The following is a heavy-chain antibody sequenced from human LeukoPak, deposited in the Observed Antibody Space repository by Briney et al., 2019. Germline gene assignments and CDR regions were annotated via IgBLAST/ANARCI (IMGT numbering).Heavy chain of an antibody. CDR2: IYYSGST. CDR1: GGSISSYY. V-gene: IGHV4-59*12. J-gene: IGHJ4*02. CDR3: ARGVNSYGSRFDY. D-gene: IGHD5-18*01. Sequence: PSETLSLTCTVSGGSISSYYWSWIRQPPGKGLEWIGYIYYSGSTYYNPSLKSRVTISVDKSKNQFSLKLSSVTAADTAVYYCARGVNSYGSRFDYWGQGTLVTVSS.